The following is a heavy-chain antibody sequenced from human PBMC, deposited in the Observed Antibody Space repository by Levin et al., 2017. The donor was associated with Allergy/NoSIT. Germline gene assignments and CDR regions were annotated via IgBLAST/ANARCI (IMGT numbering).Heavy chain of an antibody. CDR2: TYYRSKWYN. Sequence: SQTLSLTCAISGDSVSSSSAAWNWLRQSPSRGLEWLGRTYYRSKWYNEYAVSVRSRGIIKSDTSKNQFSLQLNSVTPEDTAVYYCARDEGSGRYGDNYFDFWGQGTLVTVSS. D-gene: IGHD3-10*01. CDR1: GDSVSSSSAA. V-gene: IGHV6-1*01. J-gene: IGHJ4*02. CDR3: ARDEGSGRYGDNYFDF.